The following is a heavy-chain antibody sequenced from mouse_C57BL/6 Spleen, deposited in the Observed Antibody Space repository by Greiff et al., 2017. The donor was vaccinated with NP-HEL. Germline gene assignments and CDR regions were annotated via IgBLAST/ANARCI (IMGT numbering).Heavy chain of an antibody. CDR3: ARDWDDYYAMDY. V-gene: IGHV1-82*01. CDR2: IYPGVGDT. Sequence: QVQLQQSGPELVKPGASVKISCKASGYAFSSSWMNWVKQRPGKGLEWIGRIYPGVGDTNYNGKFKGKATLTVDKSSSTAYMQLSSLTSEDSAVYYCARDWDDYYAMDYWGQGTSVTVSS. D-gene: IGHD4-1*01. CDR1: GYAFSSSW. J-gene: IGHJ4*01.